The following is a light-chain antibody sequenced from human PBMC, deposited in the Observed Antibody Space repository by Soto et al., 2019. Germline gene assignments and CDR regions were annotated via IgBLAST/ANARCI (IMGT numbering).Light chain of an antibody. V-gene: IGKV1-39*01. Sequence: DIQMTQSPSSLSASVGDRVTITCRASQSISSYLNWYQQKPGKAPKLLIYAASRLQSGVPTRFSGSGSGTDFTLAISSLQPEDFATYSCQQSYSTPRTFGPGTKVDIK. CDR3: QQSYSTPRT. J-gene: IGKJ3*01. CDR2: AAS. CDR1: QSISSY.